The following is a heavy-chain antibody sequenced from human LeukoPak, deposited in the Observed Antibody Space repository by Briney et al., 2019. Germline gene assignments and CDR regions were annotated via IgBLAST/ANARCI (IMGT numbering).Heavy chain of an antibody. D-gene: IGHD1-14*01. J-gene: IGHJ4*02. CDR2: IYTSGST. CDR3: ASGTRRGKLDY. Sequence: SQTLSLTCTVSGGCISSGSYYWSWIRQPSGTGLEWIGRIYTSGSTNYNPSLKSRVTISVDTSKNQFSLKLSSVTAADTAVYYCASGTRRGKLDYWGQGTLVTVSS. CDR1: GGCISSGSYY. V-gene: IGHV4-61*02.